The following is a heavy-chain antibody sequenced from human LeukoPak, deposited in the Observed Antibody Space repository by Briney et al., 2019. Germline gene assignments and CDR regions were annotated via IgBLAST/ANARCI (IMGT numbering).Heavy chain of an antibody. CDR1: RFTFSSYS. Sequence: GGSLRLSCAASRFTFSSYSMNWVRQAPGKGLEWVSSISSSSSYVYYADSVKGRFTISRDNAKNSLYLQMNSLRAEDTAVYYCARDGPQLTTDYWGQGTLVTVSS. CDR3: ARDGPQLTTDY. J-gene: IGHJ4*02. V-gene: IGHV3-21*01. D-gene: IGHD6-13*01. CDR2: ISSSSSYV.